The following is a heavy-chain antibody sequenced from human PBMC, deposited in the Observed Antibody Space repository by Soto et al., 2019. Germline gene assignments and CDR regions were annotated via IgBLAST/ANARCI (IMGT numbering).Heavy chain of an antibody. D-gene: IGHD3-9*01. J-gene: IGHJ4*02. CDR2: ISSSSSYI. CDR3: ARVGILTGYYRYYFDY. CDR1: GFTFSSYS. V-gene: IGHV3-21*01. Sequence: PGGSLRLSCAASGFTFSSYSMNWVRQAPGKGLEWVSSISSSSSYIYYADSVKGRFTISRDNAKNSLYLQMNSLRAEDTAVYYCARVGILTGYYRYYFDYWGQGTLVTVSS.